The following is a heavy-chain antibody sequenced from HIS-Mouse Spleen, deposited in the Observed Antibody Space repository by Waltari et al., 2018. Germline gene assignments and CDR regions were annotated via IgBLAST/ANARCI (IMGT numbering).Heavy chain of an antibody. V-gene: IGHV3-30*18. Sequence: QVQLVESGGGVVQPGRSLRLSCAASGFPFSSYGMHWVPQAPGKGLEWVAVISYDGSNKYYADSVKGRFTISRDNSKNTLYLQMNSLRAEDTAVYYCAKEYSSSHNWFDPWGQGTLVTVSS. CDR3: AKEYSSSHNWFDP. J-gene: IGHJ5*02. D-gene: IGHD6-13*01. CDR2: ISYDGSNK. CDR1: GFPFSSYG.